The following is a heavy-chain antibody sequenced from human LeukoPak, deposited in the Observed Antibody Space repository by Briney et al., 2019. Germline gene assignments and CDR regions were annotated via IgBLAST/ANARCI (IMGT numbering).Heavy chain of an antibody. D-gene: IGHD3-22*01. Sequence: QPGGSLRLSCAASGFTFDDYTMHWVRQAPGKGLEWVSLISWDGGSTYYADSVKGRFTISRDNAKNSLYLQMNSLRAEDTAVYYCARDQFDYYESMTRPWGQGTLVTVSS. CDR3: ARDQFDYYESMTRP. V-gene: IGHV3-43*01. J-gene: IGHJ5*02. CDR1: GFTFDDYT. CDR2: ISWDGGST.